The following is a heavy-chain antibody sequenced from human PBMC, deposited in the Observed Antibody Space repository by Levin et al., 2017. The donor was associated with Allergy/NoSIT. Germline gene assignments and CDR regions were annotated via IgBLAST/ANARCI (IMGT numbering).Heavy chain of an antibody. D-gene: IGHD5-12*01. V-gene: IGHV3-23*01. CDR2: VSGTGDGT. J-gene: IGHJ4*02. CDR3: AKHLHYSGLPRSYFDY. Sequence: QAGGSLRLSCAASGFIYDTFAMSWVRQAPGKGLEWVSSVSGTGDGTYYADSVKGRFTISRDNSKNTLYLQMNILRAEDTAFYYCAKHLHYSGLPRSYFDYWGQGTLVTVSS. CDR1: GFIYDTFA.